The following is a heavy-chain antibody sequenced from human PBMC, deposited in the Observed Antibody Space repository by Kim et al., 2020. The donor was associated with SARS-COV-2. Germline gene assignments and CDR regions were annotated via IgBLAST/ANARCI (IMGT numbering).Heavy chain of an antibody. CDR2: INHSGST. CDR1: GGSFSGYY. CDR3: ARGPPTLWIQLWFSLDV. V-gene: IGHV4-34*01. D-gene: IGHD5-18*01. J-gene: IGHJ6*01. Sequence: SETLSLTCAVYGGSFSGYYWSWIRQPPGKGLEWIGEINHSGSTNYNPSLKSRVTISVDTSKNQFSLKLSSVTTADTAVYYCARGPPTLWIQLWFSLDVWG.